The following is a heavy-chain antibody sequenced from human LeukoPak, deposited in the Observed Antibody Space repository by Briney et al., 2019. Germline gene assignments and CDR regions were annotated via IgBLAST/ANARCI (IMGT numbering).Heavy chain of an antibody. Sequence: PGGSLRLSCVVSGFTFYSYSMNWLRQAPGKGLEWISYISNSGSPIYYADSVKGRFTISRDKDKSSLYLQMNSLAADDTAVYYCARGLALGLTVTPMAFDYWGQGTLVTVSS. D-gene: IGHD5-24*01. CDR3: ARGLALGLTVTPMAFDY. V-gene: IGHV3-48*01. CDR2: ISNSGSPI. J-gene: IGHJ4*02. CDR1: GFTFYSYS.